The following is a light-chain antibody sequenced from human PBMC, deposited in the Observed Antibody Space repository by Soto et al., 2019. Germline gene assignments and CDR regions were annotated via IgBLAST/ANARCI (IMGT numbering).Light chain of an antibody. CDR1: TSNIGSNF. J-gene: IGLJ3*02. CDR2: RDD. CDR3: AAWDDSLSAWV. V-gene: IGLV1-47*01. Sequence: QSVLTQPPSTSGTPGQRVPISCSGRTSNIGSNFVYWYQQLPGTAPKLLIYRDDQRPSGVPDRFSGSKSGTSASLAICGLQSEDEADYYCAAWDDSLSAWVFGGGTKLTVL.